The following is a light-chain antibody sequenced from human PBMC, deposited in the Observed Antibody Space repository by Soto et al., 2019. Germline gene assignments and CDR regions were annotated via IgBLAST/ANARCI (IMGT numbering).Light chain of an antibody. CDR2: GAY. CDR3: QQYGSSPLT. CDR1: QSVSSSS. J-gene: IGKJ4*01. V-gene: IGKV3-20*01. Sequence: EIVLTQSPGTLSLSPGERATLSCRASQSVSSSSLAWYQQRPGQAPRLLIYGAYIRATDIPDRFSGSGSGTDFTLTTSSLEHEDIVVYYCQQYGSSPLTFGGGTKVEIK.